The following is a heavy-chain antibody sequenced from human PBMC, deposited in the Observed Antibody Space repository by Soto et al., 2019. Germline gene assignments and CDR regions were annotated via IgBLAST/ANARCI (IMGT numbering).Heavy chain of an antibody. Sequence: QVQLQESGPGLVKPSETLFPTCTVSGGAVSSGSRQRSWIRQAPGKGLEWMGYIYYTGRTNSNPSLKSRSTISVDTSHNQCSPTCISVPAASTALHSSARTQFYDFWTRSLPTDVSG. V-gene: IGHV4-61*01. CDR1: GGAVSSGSRQ. CDR2: IYYTGRT. J-gene: IGHJ6*01. D-gene: IGHD3-3*01. CDR3: ARTQFYDFWTRSLPTDV.